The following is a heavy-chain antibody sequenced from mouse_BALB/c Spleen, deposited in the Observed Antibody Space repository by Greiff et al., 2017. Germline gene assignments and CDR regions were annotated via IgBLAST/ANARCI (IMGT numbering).Heavy chain of an antibody. D-gene: IGHD2-10*02. J-gene: IGHJ4*01. V-gene: IGHV5-6*02. CDR1: GFTFSSYG. CDR2: ISSGGSYT. Sequence: EVKLVESGGDLVKPGGSLKLSCAASGFTFSSYGMSWVRQTPDKRLEWVATISSGGSYTYYPDSVKGRFTISRDNAKNTLYLQMSSLKSEDTAMYYCARRGMPHAMDYWGQGTSVTVSS. CDR3: ARRGMPHAMDY.